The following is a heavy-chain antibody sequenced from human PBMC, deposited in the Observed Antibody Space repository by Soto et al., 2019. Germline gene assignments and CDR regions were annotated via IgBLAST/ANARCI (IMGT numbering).Heavy chain of an antibody. Sequence: PSDTLSLTCTVSGGSISSSSYYWGWIRQPPGKGLEWIGSIYYSGSTYYNPSLKSRVTISVDTSKNQFSLKLSSVTAADTAVYYCASRVVEAMDVGDYWGQGTLVTVSS. D-gene: IGHD5-18*01. CDR1: GGSISSSSYY. CDR3: ASRVVEAMDVGDY. V-gene: IGHV4-39*01. J-gene: IGHJ4*02. CDR2: IYYSGST.